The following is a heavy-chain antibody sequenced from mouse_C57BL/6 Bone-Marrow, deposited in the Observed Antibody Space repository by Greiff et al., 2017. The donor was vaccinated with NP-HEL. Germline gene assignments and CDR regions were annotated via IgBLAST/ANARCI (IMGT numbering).Heavy chain of an antibody. CDR3: TRLGHYYYGSSYDSCAY. CDR1: GYTFTSYW. Sequence: EVQLQQSGTVLARPGASVKMSCKTSGYTFTSYWLHWVKQRPGPGLEWIGAIYPGNSDTSSNQKFKGTAKLTAVTSARTAYMELSSLTNEDSAVYYCTRLGHYYYGSSYDSCAYWGQGTLVTVSA. CDR2: IYPGNSDT. J-gene: IGHJ3*01. V-gene: IGHV1-5*01. D-gene: IGHD1-1*01.